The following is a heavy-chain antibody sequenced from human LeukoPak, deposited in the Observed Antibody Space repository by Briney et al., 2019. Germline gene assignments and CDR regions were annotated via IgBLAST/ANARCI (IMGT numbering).Heavy chain of an antibody. CDR3: AVGGAFDRFDP. CDR1: GGSISSGDYY. J-gene: IGHJ5*02. V-gene: IGHV4-30-4*01. CDR2: IYYSGST. D-gene: IGHD1-26*01. Sequence: SETLSLTCTVSGGSISSGDYYWSWIRQPPGEGLEWIGYIYYSGSTYYNPSLKSRVTISVDTSKNQFSLKLSSVTAADTAVYYCAVGGAFDRFDPWGQGTLVTVSS.